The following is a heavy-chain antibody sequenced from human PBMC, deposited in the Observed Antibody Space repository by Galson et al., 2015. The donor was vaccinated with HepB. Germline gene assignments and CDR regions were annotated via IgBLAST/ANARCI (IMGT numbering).Heavy chain of an antibody. D-gene: IGHD6-19*01. CDR2: ISHSSTFI. CDR3: TRDWGMAVAGIAVSGTWWFDP. CDR1: GFIFSRYN. Sequence: SLRLSCAASGFIFSRYNMNWVRQAPGKGLEWVASISHSSTFINYADSVKGRFTISRDNTKNSLFLQMSSLRADDTAVYYCTRDWGMAVAGIAVSGTWWFDPWGQGTQVTVSS. V-gene: IGHV3-21*06. J-gene: IGHJ5*02.